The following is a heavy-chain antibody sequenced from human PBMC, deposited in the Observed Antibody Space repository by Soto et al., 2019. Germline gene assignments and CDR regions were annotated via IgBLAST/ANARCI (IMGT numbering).Heavy chain of an antibody. CDR2: IIPIFGTS. CDR3: ARERCSSTSCYKGPFYYYGLDV. V-gene: IGHV1-69*05. CDR1: RGSFSSYA. Sequence: SVKVSCKAARGSFSSYAISWVQQAPGQWLEWIGGIIPIFGTSNYAQKFQGRVTMTTDTSASTAYMELRSLRSDDTAVYYCARERCSSTSCYKGPFYYYGLDVWGQGTTVTVSS. J-gene: IGHJ6*02. D-gene: IGHD2-2*02.